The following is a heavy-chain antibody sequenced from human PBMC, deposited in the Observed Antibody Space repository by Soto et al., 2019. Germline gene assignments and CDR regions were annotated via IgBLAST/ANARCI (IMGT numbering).Heavy chain of an antibody. V-gene: IGHV4-31*03. Sequence: SETLSLTCTVSGGSISSGGYYWSWIRQHPGKGLEWIGYIYYSGSTYYNPSLKSRVTISVDTSKNQFSLKLSSVTAADTAVYYCARGEGASGVRGVMTYYFDYWGQGTLVTVSS. J-gene: IGHJ4*02. CDR3: ARGEGASGVRGVMTYYFDY. D-gene: IGHD3-10*01. CDR1: GGSISSGGYY. CDR2: IYYSGST.